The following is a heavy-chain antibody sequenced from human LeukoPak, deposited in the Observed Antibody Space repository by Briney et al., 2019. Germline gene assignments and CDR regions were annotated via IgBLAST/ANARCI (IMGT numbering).Heavy chain of an antibody. J-gene: IGHJ4*02. V-gene: IGHV3-53*01. CDR3: ARERDYDTYFDY. Sequence: PGGSLRLSCAVSGFGVSSSHVAWVRQAPGKGLEWVSVRQPGNVSYYADSVKGRFTTSADTSKNTLYLQMNNLRSEDTALYYCARERDYDTYFDYWGQETLVTVSS. CDR1: GFGVSSSH. D-gene: IGHD3-22*01. CDR2: RQPGNVS.